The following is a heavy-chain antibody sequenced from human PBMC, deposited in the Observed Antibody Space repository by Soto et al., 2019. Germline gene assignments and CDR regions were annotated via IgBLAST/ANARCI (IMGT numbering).Heavy chain of an antibody. CDR3: ARAMGTDGWSNHPFDI. D-gene: IGHD6-19*01. J-gene: IGHJ3*02. CDR2: IKHDGSEK. V-gene: IGHV3-7*04. CDR1: GFTFSRYW. Sequence: EVQVVESGGGLVQPGGSLRLSCAASGFTFSRYWMDWVRQAPRKGLEWVATIKHDGSEKYYVDSVKGRFIISRDNAKSSLFLQMNGLRVEVTALDVCARAMGTDGWSNHPFDIWCQGTMVTVSS.